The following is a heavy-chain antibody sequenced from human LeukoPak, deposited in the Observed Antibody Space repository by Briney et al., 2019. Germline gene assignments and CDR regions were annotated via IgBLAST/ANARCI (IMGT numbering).Heavy chain of an antibody. Sequence: SETLSLTCAVYGGSFSGYYWSWIRQPPGKGLEWIGEINHSGGTNYNPSLKSRVTISVDTSKNQFSLKLSSVTAADTAVYYCARGGTITMVRGVIVPYFDYWGQGTLVTVSS. CDR2: INHSGGT. J-gene: IGHJ4*02. CDR3: ARGGTITMVRGVIVPYFDY. D-gene: IGHD3-10*01. CDR1: GGSFSGYY. V-gene: IGHV4-34*01.